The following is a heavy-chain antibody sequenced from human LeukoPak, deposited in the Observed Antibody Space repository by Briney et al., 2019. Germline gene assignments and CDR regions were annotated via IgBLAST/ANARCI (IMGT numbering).Heavy chain of an antibody. J-gene: IGHJ6*03. CDR2: SSTVTGNI. D-gene: IGHD1-1*01. V-gene: IGHV3-48*04. CDR3: ATTGNFYDMDV. Sequence: PGGSLRLSCAASGFAFISTSIHWVRQAPGKGLEWLSYSSTVTGNIYYADSVKGRFAISRDNAKSSLYLQMSSLRAEGTAVYFCATTGNFYDMDVWGKGTTVTVSS. CDR1: GFAFISTS.